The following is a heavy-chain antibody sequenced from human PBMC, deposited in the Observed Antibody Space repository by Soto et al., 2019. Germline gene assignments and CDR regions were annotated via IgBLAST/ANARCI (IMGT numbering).Heavy chain of an antibody. CDR2: IYHSGST. CDR1: GGSISSGGYS. J-gene: IGHJ4*02. Sequence: QLQLQESGSGLVKPSQTLSLTCAVSGGSISSGGYSWSWIRQPTGKGLEWIGYIYHSGSTYYNPSLKSRVTISVDRSKNQFSLKLSSVTAADTAVYYCARDRRYDSSGYSWAYFDYWGQGTLVTVSS. CDR3: ARDRRYDSSGYSWAYFDY. D-gene: IGHD3-22*01. V-gene: IGHV4-30-2*01.